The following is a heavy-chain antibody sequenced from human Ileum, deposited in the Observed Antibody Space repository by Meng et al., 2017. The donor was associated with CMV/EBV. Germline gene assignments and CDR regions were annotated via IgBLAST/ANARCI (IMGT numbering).Heavy chain of an antibody. D-gene: IGHD3-10*01. Sequence: GDTFTRSHVYWVRQATGQGLEWLGWMTPTSSHTAYAPKFQGRLTMTRNTSINTAYMDLSSLRSEDTAIYYCTRGRGSTHKGNWFDPWGQGTLVTVSS. CDR1: GDTFTRSH. J-gene: IGHJ5*02. V-gene: IGHV1-8*01. CDR2: MTPTSSHT. CDR3: TRGRGSTHKGNWFDP.